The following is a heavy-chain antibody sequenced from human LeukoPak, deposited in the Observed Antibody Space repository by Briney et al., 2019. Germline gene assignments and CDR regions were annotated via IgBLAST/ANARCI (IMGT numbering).Heavy chain of an antibody. CDR1: GGSISSSNW. V-gene: IGHV4-4*02. Sequence: SGTLSLTCAVSGGSISSSNWWSWVRQPPGKGLEWIGEIYHSGSTNYNPSLKSRVTISVDKSKNQFSLKLSSVTAADTAVYYCARLTYSSSWYPRCLDYWGQGTLVTVSS. D-gene: IGHD6-13*01. J-gene: IGHJ4*02. CDR3: ARLTYSSSWYPRCLDY. CDR2: IYHSGST.